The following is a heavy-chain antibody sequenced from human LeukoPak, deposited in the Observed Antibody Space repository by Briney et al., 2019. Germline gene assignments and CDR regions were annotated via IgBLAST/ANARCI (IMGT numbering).Heavy chain of an antibody. CDR2: IKQDGSEK. V-gene: IGHV3-7*01. CDR1: GFTFSSYW. D-gene: IGHD1-26*01. J-gene: IGHJ4*02. Sequence: GGSLRLSCAASGFTFSSYWMSWVRRAPGKGLEWVANIKQDGSEKYYVDSVKGRFTISRDNAKNSLYLQMNSLRAEDTAVYYCARDGSYGLFDYWGQGTLVTVSS. CDR3: ARDGSYGLFDY.